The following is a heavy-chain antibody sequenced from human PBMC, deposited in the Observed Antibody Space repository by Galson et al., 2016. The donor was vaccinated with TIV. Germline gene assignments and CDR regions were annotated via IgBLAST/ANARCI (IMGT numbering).Heavy chain of an antibody. Sequence: SLRLSCAVSGFTFTDYYMNWIRQAPGKGLEWVSYISNGGSTTYYADFVKGRFTISRDNAKNPLYLHMSSLRAEDTAVYYCARAVTMRVADYYYGMDVWGQGTAVTVSS. CDR3: ARAVTMRVADYYYGMDV. J-gene: IGHJ6*02. CDR2: ISNGGSTT. D-gene: IGHD3-22*01. V-gene: IGHV3-11*04. CDR1: GFTFTDYY.